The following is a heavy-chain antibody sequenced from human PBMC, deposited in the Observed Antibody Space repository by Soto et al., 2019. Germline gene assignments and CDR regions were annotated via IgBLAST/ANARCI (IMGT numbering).Heavy chain of an antibody. D-gene: IGHD2-2*01. CDR3: ARVPDR. J-gene: IGHJ5*02. CDR1: GGSISSGGYS. Sequence: SETLSLTCAVSGGSISSGGYSWSWIRQPPGKGLEWIGYIYHSGSTYYNPSLKSRVTISVDRSKNQFSLKLSSVTAADTAVYYCARVPDRWGQGTLFTVSS. V-gene: IGHV4-30-2*01. CDR2: IYHSGST.